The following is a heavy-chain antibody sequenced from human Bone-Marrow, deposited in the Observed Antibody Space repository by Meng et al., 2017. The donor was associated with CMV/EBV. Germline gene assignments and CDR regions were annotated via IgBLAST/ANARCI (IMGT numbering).Heavy chain of an antibody. Sequence: GGEAKEAGASVESPCNASEYTLHGYYMHVVRQAPGQGLEWMGWINPNSGGTNYAQKFQGRVTMTRDTSISTAYMELSRLRSDDTAVYYCARGVIAARLRTVFDPWGQGTLVTASS. D-gene: IGHD6-6*01. V-gene: IGHV1-2*02. CDR3: ARGVIAARLRTVFDP. CDR2: INPNSGGT. CDR1: EYTLHGYY. J-gene: IGHJ5*02.